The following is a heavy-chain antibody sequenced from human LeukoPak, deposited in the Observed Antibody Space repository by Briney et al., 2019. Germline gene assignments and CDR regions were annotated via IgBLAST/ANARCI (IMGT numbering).Heavy chain of an antibody. CDR2: ISCFNGDT. Sequence: ASVKVSCKASGYTFTNYGFSWVRQAPGQGLEWMGWISCFNGDTHYAQKFQGRVTMTTDTSTTTAYMELRSLRSDDTALYYCARDPTNTSGRYAFFDYWGQGTLVTVSS. CDR1: GYTFTNYG. CDR3: ARDPTNTSGRYAFFDY. V-gene: IGHV1-18*01. D-gene: IGHD6-19*01. J-gene: IGHJ4*02.